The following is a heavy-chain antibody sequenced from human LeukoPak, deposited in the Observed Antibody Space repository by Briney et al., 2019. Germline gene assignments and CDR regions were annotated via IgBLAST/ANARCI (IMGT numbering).Heavy chain of an antibody. J-gene: IGHJ4*02. Sequence: RASVKVSCKASGYTFTSYGISWVRQAPGQGLEWMGWISAYNGNTNYAQKLQGRVTMTTDTSTSTAYMELGSLRSDDTAVYYCARAFLGYYGGNSPFDYWGQGTLVTVSS. CDR3: ARAFLGYYGGNSPFDY. CDR1: GYTFTSYG. D-gene: IGHD4-23*01. CDR2: ISAYNGNT. V-gene: IGHV1-18*01.